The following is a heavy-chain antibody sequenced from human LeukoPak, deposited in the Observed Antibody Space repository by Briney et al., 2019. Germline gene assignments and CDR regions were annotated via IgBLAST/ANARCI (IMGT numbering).Heavy chain of an antibody. D-gene: IGHD2-15*01. Sequence: GGSLRLSCAASGFTLSRYDMHWVRQAPGKGLEWVAIISYGGSDKYYADSVKGRFTISRDNSKNTLYVQMNSLGPEDTALYYCARDRGYCSGGSCYSAFDYWGQGTLVTVSS. J-gene: IGHJ4*02. CDR3: ARDRGYCSGGSCYSAFDY. V-gene: IGHV3-30*04. CDR2: ISYGGSDK. CDR1: GFTLSRYD.